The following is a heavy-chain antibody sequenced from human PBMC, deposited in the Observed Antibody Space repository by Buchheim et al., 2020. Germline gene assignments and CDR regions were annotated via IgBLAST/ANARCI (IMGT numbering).Heavy chain of an antibody. Sequence: QVTLRESGPALVKPTQTLTLTCTFSGFSLSTSGMCVSWIRQPPGKALEWLARIDWDDDKYYSTSLKTRLTISKATSKNQVVLTMTNMDPVDTATYYCARIRIVGAKGYYGMDVWGQGTT. CDR3: ARIRIVGAKGYYGMDV. D-gene: IGHD1-26*01. J-gene: IGHJ6*02. V-gene: IGHV2-70*15. CDR1: GFSLSTSGMC. CDR2: IDWDDDK.